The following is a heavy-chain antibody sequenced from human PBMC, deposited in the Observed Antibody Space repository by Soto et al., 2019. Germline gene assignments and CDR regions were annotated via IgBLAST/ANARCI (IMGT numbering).Heavy chain of an antibody. J-gene: IGHJ4*02. D-gene: IGHD3-22*01. CDR3: ASSHYDSSGYYGVYFDY. Sequence: GASVKVSCKASGYTFTSYGISWVRQAPGQGLEWMGWISAYNGNTNYAQKLQGRVTTTTDTSTSTAYMELRSLRSDDTAVYYCASSHYDSSGYYGVYFDYWGQGTLVTVSS. V-gene: IGHV1-18*04. CDR2: ISAYNGNT. CDR1: GYTFTSYG.